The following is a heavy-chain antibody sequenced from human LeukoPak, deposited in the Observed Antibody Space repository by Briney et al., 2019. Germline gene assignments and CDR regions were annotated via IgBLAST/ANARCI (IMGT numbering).Heavy chain of an antibody. CDR1: GFTSQFTLSSRW. CDR3: HPLGYTSN. Sequence: GGSLRLSCAVSGFTSQFTLSSRWMHWVRQAPGKGLVWVSLVKTDGSPNYADSVRGRFTVSRDNAKNTLYLQMNNLRVEDTALYFCHPLGYTSNWGQGALVTVSS. V-gene: IGHV3-74*01. J-gene: IGHJ4*02. CDR2: VKTDGSP. D-gene: IGHD1-1*01.